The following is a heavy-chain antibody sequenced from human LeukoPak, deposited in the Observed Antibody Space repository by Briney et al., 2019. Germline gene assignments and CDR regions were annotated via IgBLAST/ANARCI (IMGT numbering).Heavy chain of an antibody. J-gene: IGHJ4*02. CDR1: GFTFSDYE. D-gene: IGHD3-22*01. CDR2: ISHGGTLM. CDR3: ARAPGWWLLPDY. V-gene: IGHV3-48*03. Sequence: QPGGSLRLSCAASGFTFSDYEINWVRQAPGRGLEWVSYISHGGTLMYYADSVKGRLAISRDNAKNSLYLQMNSLRAEDTAVYYCARAPGWWLLPDYWGQGTLVTVSS.